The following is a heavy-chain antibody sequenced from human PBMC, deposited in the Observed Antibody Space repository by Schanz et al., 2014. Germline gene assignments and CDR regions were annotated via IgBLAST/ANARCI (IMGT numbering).Heavy chain of an antibody. J-gene: IGHJ6*02. D-gene: IGHD3-10*01. CDR3: ARSGVDV. Sequence: EVQLVESGGGLVKPVGSLRLSCAASGFTFNNFGMNWVRQAPGKGLEWVSCITGGSTTYTYYADSVRGRFTISRDNAKSSVYLQMNSLRAEDTAVYYCARSGVDVWGQGTTVTVSS. CDR2: ITGGSTTYT. CDR1: GFTFNNFG. V-gene: IGHV3-21*01.